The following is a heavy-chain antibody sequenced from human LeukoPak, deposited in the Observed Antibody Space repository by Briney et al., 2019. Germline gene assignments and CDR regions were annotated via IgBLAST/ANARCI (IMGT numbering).Heavy chain of an antibody. D-gene: IGHD2-2*01. CDR3: ARGNIVVVPAATYYYGMDV. Sequence: ASVKVSCKASGYTFTGYYMHWVRQAPGQGLEWMGWINPNSGGTNYAQKFQGRVTMTRDTSISTAYMELSSLRSEDTAVYYCARGNIVVVPAATYYYGMDVWGQGTTVTVSS. J-gene: IGHJ6*02. V-gene: IGHV1-2*02. CDR1: GYTFTGYY. CDR2: INPNSGGT.